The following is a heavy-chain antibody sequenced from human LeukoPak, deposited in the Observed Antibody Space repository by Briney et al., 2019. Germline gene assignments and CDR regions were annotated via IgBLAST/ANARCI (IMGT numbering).Heavy chain of an antibody. D-gene: IGHD6-19*01. J-gene: IGHJ4*02. Sequence: GSLRLSCSASEFTFSSYPMHWVRQAPGKGPEYVSAISSNGGSTYYGDSVKGRFTISRDNSKSTLYLQMSSLRTEDTAVYYCVKETGWYPDWGQGTLVTVSS. V-gene: IGHV3-64D*06. CDR1: EFTFSSYP. CDR3: VKETGWYPD. CDR2: ISSNGGST.